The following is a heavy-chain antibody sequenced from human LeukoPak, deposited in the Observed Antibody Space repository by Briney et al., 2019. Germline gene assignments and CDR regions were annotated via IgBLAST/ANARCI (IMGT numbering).Heavy chain of an antibody. D-gene: IGHD6-13*01. J-gene: IGHJ5*02. Sequence: GRSLRLSCAASGFTFSSYSMNWVRQAPGKGLEWVSYISSSSSTVYYADSVKGRFTISRDNAKNSLYLQMNSLRDEDTAVYYCARVLFAAGTNWFDPWGQGTLVTVSS. CDR2: ISSSSSTV. CDR1: GFTFSSYS. CDR3: ARVLFAAGTNWFDP. V-gene: IGHV3-48*02.